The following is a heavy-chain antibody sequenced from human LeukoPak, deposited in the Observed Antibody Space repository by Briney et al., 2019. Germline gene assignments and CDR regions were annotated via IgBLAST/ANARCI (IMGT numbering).Heavy chain of an antibody. D-gene: IGHD3-10*01. CDR1: GFSFSDYY. Sequence: GGSLRLSCAASGFSFSDYYMSWIRQAPGKRLEWVSYITTGYTIYYADSVKGRFTISRDNAKNSLYLQMNSLRAEDTAVYYCAKSDCASDGCKLLNYWGQGTLVTASS. CDR3: AKSDCASDGCKLLNY. J-gene: IGHJ4*02. CDR2: ITTGYTI. V-gene: IGHV3-11*01.